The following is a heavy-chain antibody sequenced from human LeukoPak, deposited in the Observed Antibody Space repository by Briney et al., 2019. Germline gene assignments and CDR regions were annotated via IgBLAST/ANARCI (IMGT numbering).Heavy chain of an antibody. D-gene: IGHD6-19*01. CDR1: GFTFRSYW. CDR3: ARIEKWLLLIDY. Sequence: GGSLRLSCAASGFTFRSYWMRWVRQAPGKGLEWVANIKQDGSEKYYVDSVKGRFTISRDNAKNSLYLQMNSLRAEDTAVYYCARIEKWLLLIDYWGQGTLVTVSS. V-gene: IGHV3-7*01. J-gene: IGHJ4*02. CDR2: IKQDGSEK.